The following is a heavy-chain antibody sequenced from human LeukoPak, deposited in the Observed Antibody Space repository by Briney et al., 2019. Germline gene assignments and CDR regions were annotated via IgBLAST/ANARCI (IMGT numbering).Heavy chain of an antibody. CDR3: ARGPAHYIVVVPAALLHFDY. CDR2: IYHSGST. Sequence: SETLSLTCAVSGGSISSGGYSWGWIRQPPGKGLEWIGYIYHSGSTYYNPSLKSRVTISVDRSKNQFSLKLSSVTAADTAVYYCARGPAHYIVVVPAALLHFDYWGQGTLVTVSS. D-gene: IGHD2-2*01. V-gene: IGHV4-30-2*01. J-gene: IGHJ4*02. CDR1: GGSISSGGYS.